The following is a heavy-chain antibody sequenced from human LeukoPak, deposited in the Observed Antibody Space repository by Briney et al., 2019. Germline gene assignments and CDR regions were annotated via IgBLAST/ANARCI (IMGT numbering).Heavy chain of an antibody. CDR1: GFTFSSYG. CDR3: AKDQTRNYYYGMDV. V-gene: IGHV3-30*18. Sequence: GGSLRLSCAASGFTFSSYGMHWVRQAPGKGLEWVAVISYDGSNKYYADSVKGRFTISRDNSKNTLYLQMNSLRAEDTAVYYCAKDQTRNYYYGMDVWGKGTPVTVSS. CDR2: ISYDGSNK. J-gene: IGHJ6*04.